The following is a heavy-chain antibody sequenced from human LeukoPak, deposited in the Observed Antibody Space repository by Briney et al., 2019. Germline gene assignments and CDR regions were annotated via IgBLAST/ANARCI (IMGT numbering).Heavy chain of an antibody. V-gene: IGHV4-61*05. CDR1: GGSVSSSSYY. CDR3: ARGPLYDSSGPAGLQH. J-gene: IGHJ1*01. D-gene: IGHD3-22*01. Sequence: PSETLSLTCTVSGGSVSSSSYYWSWIRQPPGKGLEWIGYIYYSGTTNYNPSLKSRVTISVDKSKNQFSLKLSSVTAADTAVYYCARGPLYDSSGPAGLQHWGQGTLVTVSS. CDR2: IYYSGTT.